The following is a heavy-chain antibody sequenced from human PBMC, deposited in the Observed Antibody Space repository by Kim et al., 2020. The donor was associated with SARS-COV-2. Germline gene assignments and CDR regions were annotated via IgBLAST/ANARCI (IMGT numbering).Heavy chain of an antibody. CDR2: GST. Sequence: GSTYYNPPLKSRVTISVDTSKNQFSLKLSSVTAADTAVYYCARDRHGRPDWGQGTLVTVSS. D-gene: IGHD6-6*01. J-gene: IGHJ4*02. CDR3: ARDRHGRPD. V-gene: IGHV4-39*07.